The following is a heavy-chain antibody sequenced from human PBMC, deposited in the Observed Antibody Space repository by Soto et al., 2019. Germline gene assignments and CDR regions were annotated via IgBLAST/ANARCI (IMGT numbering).Heavy chain of an antibody. CDR1: GYTFTSYA. J-gene: IGHJ4*02. D-gene: IGHD5-12*01. CDR3: ARGRWLRSEYYFDY. Sequence: GASVKVSCKASGYTFTSYAMHWVRQAPGQRLEWMGWINAGNGNTKYSQKFQGRATITRDTSASTAYMELSSLRSEDTAVYYCARGRWLRSEYYFDYWGQGTLVTVSS. V-gene: IGHV1-3*01. CDR2: INAGNGNT.